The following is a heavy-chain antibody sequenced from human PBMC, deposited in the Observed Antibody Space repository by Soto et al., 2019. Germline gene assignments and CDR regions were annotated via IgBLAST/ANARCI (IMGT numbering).Heavy chain of an antibody. CDR3: ATTHCSSTSCYPGYAFDI. CDR2: IYYSGST. V-gene: IGHV4-39*01. CDR1: GGSISSSSYY. Sequence: SETLSLTCTVSGGSISSSSYYWGWIRQPPGKGLEWIGSIYYSGSTYYNPSLKSRVTISVDTSKNQFSLKLSSVTAADTAVYYCATTHCSSTSCYPGYAFDIWGQGTMVTVSS. J-gene: IGHJ3*02. D-gene: IGHD2-2*01.